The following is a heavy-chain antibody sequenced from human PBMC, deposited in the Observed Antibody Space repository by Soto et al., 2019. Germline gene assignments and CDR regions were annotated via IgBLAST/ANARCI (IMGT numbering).Heavy chain of an antibody. J-gene: IGHJ1*01. CDR2: ISGSGGST. CDR3: AKDSPNQVESWYFQH. Sequence: PVGSLRLSCAASGFTFSSYAMSWVRQAPGKGLEWVSAISGSGGSTYYADSVKGRFTISRDNSKNTLYLQMNSLRAEDTAVYYCAKDSPNQVESWYFQHWGQGTLVTVSS. CDR1: GFTFSSYA. D-gene: IGHD2-8*01. V-gene: IGHV3-23*01.